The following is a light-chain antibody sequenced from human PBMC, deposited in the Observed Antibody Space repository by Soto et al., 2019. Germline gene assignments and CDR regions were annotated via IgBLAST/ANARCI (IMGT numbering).Light chain of an antibody. CDR2: GAS. CDR1: QSVSSSY. V-gene: IGKV3-20*01. CDR3: QQYSISPT. J-gene: IGKJ2*01. Sequence: EIVLTQSPDTLSLSPGERAILSCRASQSVSSSYLAWYQQKPGQAPRLLIYGASSRSSGIPGRFSGSGSGTEFALTISRLEPGDFAMYFCQQYSISPTFGQGTRLEIK.